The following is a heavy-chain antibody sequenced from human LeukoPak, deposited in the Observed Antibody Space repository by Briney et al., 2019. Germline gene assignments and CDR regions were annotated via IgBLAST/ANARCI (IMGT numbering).Heavy chain of an antibody. Sequence: GSLRLSCAASGFTFSSYGMHWVRQAPGKGVEWIGEINHRGSTNYNPSLKRRVTMSLDTSKNQFSLKLSSVTAADTAVYYCAKSLYGSGSYYNWFDPWGQGTLVTVSS. CDR3: AKSLYGSGSYYNWFDP. J-gene: IGHJ5*02. V-gene: IGHV4-34*08. CDR1: GFTFSSYG. D-gene: IGHD3-10*01. CDR2: INHRGST.